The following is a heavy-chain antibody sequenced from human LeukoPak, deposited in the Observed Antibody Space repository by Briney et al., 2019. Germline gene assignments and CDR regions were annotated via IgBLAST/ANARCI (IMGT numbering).Heavy chain of an antibody. CDR1: GYTFTSYA. J-gene: IGHJ6*03. CDR2: INTNTGNP. CDR3: AREGDSSSWYRFYYNYYMDV. V-gene: IGHV7-4-1*02. D-gene: IGHD6-13*01. Sequence: ASVKVSCKTSGYTFTSYAMNWVRQAPGQGLEWMGWINTNTGNPTYAQGFTGRFVFSLDTSVSTAYLQISSLKAEDTAVYYCAREGDSSSWYRFYYNYYMDVWGKGTTVTVSS.